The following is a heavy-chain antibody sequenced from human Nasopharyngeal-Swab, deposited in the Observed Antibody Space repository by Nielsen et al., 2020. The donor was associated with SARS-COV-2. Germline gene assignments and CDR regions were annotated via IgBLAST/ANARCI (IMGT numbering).Heavy chain of an antibody. CDR2: ISGSGGST. V-gene: IGHV3-23*01. Sequence: GESLKISCAASGFTFSICAMSWVRQAPGKGLEWVSAISGSGGSTYYADSVKGRFTISRDNSKNTLYLQMNSLRAEDTAVYYCAKDNGGNFGYWGQGTLVTVSS. J-gene: IGHJ4*02. D-gene: IGHD4-23*01. CDR1: GFTFSICA. CDR3: AKDNGGNFGY.